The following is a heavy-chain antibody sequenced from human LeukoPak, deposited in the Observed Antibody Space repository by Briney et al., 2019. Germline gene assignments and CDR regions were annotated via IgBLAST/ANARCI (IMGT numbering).Heavy chain of an antibody. CDR3: ARAGYMQWLLLYGMDV. Sequence: QPGGSLRLSCAASGFTVSSNYMSWVRQAPGKGLKWVSVIYSGGSTYYADSVKGRFTISRDNSKNTLYLQMNSLRAEDTAVYYCARAGYMQWLLLYGMDVWGQGTTVTVSS. J-gene: IGHJ6*02. D-gene: IGHD3-22*01. V-gene: IGHV3-66*01. CDR2: IYSGGST. CDR1: GFTVSSNY.